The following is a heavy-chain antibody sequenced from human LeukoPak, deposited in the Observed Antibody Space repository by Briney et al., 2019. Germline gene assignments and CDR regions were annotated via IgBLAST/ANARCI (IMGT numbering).Heavy chain of an antibody. D-gene: IGHD6-13*01. CDR2: INPNSGGT. J-gene: IGHJ4*02. Sequence: ASVKVSCKASRYTFTGYYMHWVRPAPGQGLGWMGWINPNSGGTNYAHKFQGRVTMTRDTSISTAYMELSRLRSDDMAVYYCARERVAAADSFDYWGQGTLVTVSS. V-gene: IGHV1-2*07. CDR3: ARERVAAADSFDY. CDR1: RYTFTGYY.